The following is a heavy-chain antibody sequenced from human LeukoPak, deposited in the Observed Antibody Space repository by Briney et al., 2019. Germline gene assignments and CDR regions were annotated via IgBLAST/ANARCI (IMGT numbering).Heavy chain of an antibody. CDR2: ISSSSSYI. CDR3: ARDHYRLSSPHYFDY. V-gene: IGHV3-21*01. Sequence: GGSLRLSCAASGFTFRSYSMNWVRQAPGKGLEWVSSISSSSSYIYYADSVKGRFTISRDNAKNSLYLQMNSLRAEDTAVYYCARDHYRLSSPHYFDYWGQGTLVTVSS. J-gene: IGHJ4*02. CDR1: GFTFRSYS. D-gene: IGHD2-2*01.